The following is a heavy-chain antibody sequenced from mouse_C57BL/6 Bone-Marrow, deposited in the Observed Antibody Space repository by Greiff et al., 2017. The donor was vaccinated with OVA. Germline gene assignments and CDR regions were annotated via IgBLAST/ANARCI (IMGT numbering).Heavy chain of an antibody. CDR2: ISSGSSTI. V-gene: IGHV5-17*01. D-gene: IGHD1-1*01. CDR3: ALFGSTPYAMDY. Sequence: EVKVVESGGGLVKPGGSLKLSCAASGFTFSDYGMHWVRQAPEKGLAWVAYISSGSSTIYYADTVKGRFTISRDNAKTTLFLQMTSLRSEDTAMYYCALFGSTPYAMDYWGQGTSVTVSS. J-gene: IGHJ4*01. CDR1: GFTFSDYG.